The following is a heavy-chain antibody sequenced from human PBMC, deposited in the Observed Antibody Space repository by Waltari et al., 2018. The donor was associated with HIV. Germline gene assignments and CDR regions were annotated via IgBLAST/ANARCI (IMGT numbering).Heavy chain of an antibody. V-gene: IGHV1-3*01. J-gene: IGHJ6*02. CDR3: ARESAYSSSWPAYYYYYYGMDV. D-gene: IGHD6-13*01. Sequence: QVKLVQSGAEVKKPGASVKVSCKASGYTFTSYAMHWVRQAPGQRLEWMGWINAGNGNTKYSQKFQGRVTITRDTSASTAYMELSSLRSEDTAVYYCARESAYSSSWPAYYYYYYGMDVWGQGTTVTVSS. CDR1: GYTFTSYA. CDR2: INAGNGNT.